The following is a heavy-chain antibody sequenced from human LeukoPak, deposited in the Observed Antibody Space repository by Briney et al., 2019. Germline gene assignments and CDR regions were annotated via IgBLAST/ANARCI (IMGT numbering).Heavy chain of an antibody. V-gene: IGHV1-2*02. J-gene: IGHJ4*02. CDR1: GYTFTDRD. CDR2: INPNSGDT. Sequence: ASVKVSCKASGYTFTDRDMHWVRQAPGQGLEWMGWINPNSGDTNYAQRFQGRVTLTRDTSISTAYMELTRLRSDDTAVYYCARYGDTAPFDYWGQGTLVTVSS. D-gene: IGHD5-18*01. CDR3: ARYGDTAPFDY.